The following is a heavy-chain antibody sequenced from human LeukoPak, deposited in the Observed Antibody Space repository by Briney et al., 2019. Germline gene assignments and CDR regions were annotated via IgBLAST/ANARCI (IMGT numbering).Heavy chain of an antibody. CDR3: ARDYDS. J-gene: IGHJ5*01. CDR2: INAHTGET. V-gene: IGHV1-2*02. CDR1: GYIFTNYN. Sequence: ASVKVSCKASGYIFTNYNLHWVRQAPGQGLEYMGWINAHTGETKYARKFQGRVTMTRDTSISIAYMEVNRLTSDDTAVFYCARDYDSWGQGTLVTVSS.